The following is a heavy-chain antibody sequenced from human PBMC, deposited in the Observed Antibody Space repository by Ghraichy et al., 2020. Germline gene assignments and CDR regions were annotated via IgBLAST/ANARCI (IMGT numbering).Heavy chain of an antibody. D-gene: IGHD5-24*01. Sequence: SETLSLTCAVYGGSFSGYYWSWIRQPPGKGLEWIGEINHSGSTNYNPSLKSRVTISVDTSKNQFSLKLSSVTAADTAVYYCARRMADHKEYYFDYWGQGTLVTVSS. V-gene: IGHV4-34*01. J-gene: IGHJ4*02. CDR2: INHSGST. CDR3: ARRMADHKEYYFDY. CDR1: GGSFSGYY.